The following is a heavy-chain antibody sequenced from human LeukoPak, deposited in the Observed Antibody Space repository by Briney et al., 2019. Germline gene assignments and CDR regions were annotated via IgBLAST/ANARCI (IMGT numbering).Heavy chain of an antibody. V-gene: IGHV3-30*03. CDR3: AGIFTMVRRLYYMDV. J-gene: IGHJ6*03. CDR1: GFTFSSYG. Sequence: GGSLRLSCAASGFTFSSYGMHWVRQAPGKGLEWVAVISYDGSNKYYADSVKGRFTISRDNAKNSLYLQMNSLRAEDTAVYYCAGIFTMVRRLYYMDVWGKGTTVTVSS. CDR2: ISYDGSNK. D-gene: IGHD3-10*01.